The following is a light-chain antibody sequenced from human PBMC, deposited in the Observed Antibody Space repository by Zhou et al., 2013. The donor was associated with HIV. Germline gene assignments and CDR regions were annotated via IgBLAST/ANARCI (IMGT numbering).Light chain of an antibody. CDR1: QDISNY. CDR2: AAS. CDR3: QQSYSTLLIT. Sequence: DIQMTQSPSSLSASVGDRVTITCQASQDISNYLNWYQQKPGKAPELLIYAASTLQSGVPSRFSGSGSGTDFSLIISSLQPEDFATYYCQQSYSTLLITFGQGTRLEIK. J-gene: IGKJ5*01. V-gene: IGKV1-39*01.